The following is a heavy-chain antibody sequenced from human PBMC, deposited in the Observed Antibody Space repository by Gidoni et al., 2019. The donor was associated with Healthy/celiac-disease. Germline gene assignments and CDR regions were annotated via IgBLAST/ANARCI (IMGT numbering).Heavy chain of an antibody. V-gene: IGHV4-39*01. CDR3: ARGPYYYGSGSGEVFDY. CDR2: IYYSGST. CDR1: GGSISSSSYY. D-gene: IGHD3-10*01. J-gene: IGHJ4*02. Sequence: QLQLQESGPGLVKPSETLSLTCTVSGGSISSSSYYWGWIRQPPGKGLEWIGGIYYSGSTYYNPSLKSRVTISVDTSKNQFSLKLSSVTAADTAVYYCARGPYYYGSGSGEVFDYWGQGTLVTVSS.